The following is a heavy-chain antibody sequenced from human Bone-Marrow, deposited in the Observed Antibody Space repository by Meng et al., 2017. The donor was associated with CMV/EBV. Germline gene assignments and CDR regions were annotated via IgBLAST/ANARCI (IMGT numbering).Heavy chain of an antibody. CDR3: ARDSFYDYVWGSYRLFAY. CDR2: IYYSGST. V-gene: IGHV4-39*07. Sequence: SETLSLTCTVSGGSISSSSYYWGWIRQPPGKGLEWIGSIYYSGSTYYNPSLKSRVTISVDTSKNQFSLKLSSVTAADTAVYYCARDSFYDYVWGSYRLFAYWGHGPRVTCSS. J-gene: IGHJ4*01. CDR1: GGSISSSSYY. D-gene: IGHD3-16*02.